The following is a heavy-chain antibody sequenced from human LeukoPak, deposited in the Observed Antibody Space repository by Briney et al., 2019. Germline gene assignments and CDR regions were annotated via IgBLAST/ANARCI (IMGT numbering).Heavy chain of an antibody. V-gene: IGHV3-23*01. CDR2: IFPSGGEI. J-gene: IGHJ4*02. CDR3: AKLLYYYDSSQPY. CDR1: GFIFSTFA. Sequence: GGSLRLSCAASGFIFSTFAMIWVRQPPGKGLEWVSSIFPSGGEIHYAASVKGRFTISRDNSKNTLYLQMNSLRAEDTAVYYCAKLLYYYDSSQPYWGQGTLVTVSS. D-gene: IGHD3-22*01.